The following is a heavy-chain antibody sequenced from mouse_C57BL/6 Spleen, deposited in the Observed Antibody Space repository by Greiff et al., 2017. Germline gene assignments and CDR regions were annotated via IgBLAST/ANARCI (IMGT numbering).Heavy chain of an antibody. Sequence: VQLQQSGPELVKPGASVKISCKASGYAFSSSWMNWVKQRPGKGLEWLGRIYPGDGDTNYNGKFKGKATLTADKSSSTAYMQLSSLTSEDSAVYFCASLLRYDFDYWGQGTTLTVSS. V-gene: IGHV1-82*01. CDR2: IYPGDGDT. CDR1: GYAFSSSW. D-gene: IGHD1-1*01. CDR3: ASLLRYDFDY. J-gene: IGHJ2*01.